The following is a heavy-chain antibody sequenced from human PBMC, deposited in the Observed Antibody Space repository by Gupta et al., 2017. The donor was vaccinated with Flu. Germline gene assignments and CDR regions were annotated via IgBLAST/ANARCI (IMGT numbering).Heavy chain of an antibody. CDR2: INPNSGGT. V-gene: IGHV1-2*02. D-gene: IGHD3-22*01. CDR1: GYTFPGYY. CDR3: ARAQAVTDRSGYYDLMVFDD. Sequence: QVPLVQSGAEVKKPGASVQVSCKASGYTFPGYYMHWVRQAPGQGREWMGWINPNSGGTNYAQKFQGRGTRTRDTSISTAYMELSRLRSDDTAVYYCARAQAVTDRSGYYDLMVFDDWGQGTLVTGSS. J-gene: IGHJ4*02.